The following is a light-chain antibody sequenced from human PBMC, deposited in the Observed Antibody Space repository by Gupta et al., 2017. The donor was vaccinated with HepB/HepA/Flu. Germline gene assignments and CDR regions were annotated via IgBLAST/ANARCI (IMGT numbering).Light chain of an antibody. Sequence: EIVLTQSPGTLSLSPGERATLSCRASQSVSYNYLAWYQQKPGQAPRLLIFGASSRLTGIPDRFSGSGYGADXTLTISXREQEDYAVYYCQHYGNSVSITFGXGTKVEI. CDR1: QSVSYNY. CDR3: QHYGNSVSIT. J-gene: IGKJ4*01. V-gene: IGKV3-20*01. CDR2: GAS.